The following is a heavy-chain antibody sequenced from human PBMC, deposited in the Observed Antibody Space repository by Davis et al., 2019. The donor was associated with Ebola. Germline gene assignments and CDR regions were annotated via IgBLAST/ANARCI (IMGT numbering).Heavy chain of an antibody. J-gene: IGHJ4*02. Sequence: PSETLSLTCTVSGGSISGHHWSWIRQSPGKGLEWIGHIYYSGSTYYSPSLLSRVTISLDTSKNQFSLKLSSVTAADTAVYYCARWPGRAPDYWGQGTLVTVSS. V-gene: IGHV4-59*11. CDR3: ARWPGRAPDY. CDR1: GGSISGHH. CDR2: IYYSGST.